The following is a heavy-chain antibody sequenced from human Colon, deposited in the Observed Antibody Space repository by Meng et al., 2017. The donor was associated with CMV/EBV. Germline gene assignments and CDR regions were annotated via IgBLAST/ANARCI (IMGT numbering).Heavy chain of an antibody. Sequence: ASVKVSCKASGYTFTGYYMHWVRQAPGQGLEWMGWINPNSGGTNYAQKFQDRVTMTRDTSISTAYMELSRLRSDDTAVYYCARAGNRIQLWLPYYYYGMDVWGQGTTVTVSS. J-gene: IGHJ6*02. CDR1: GYTFTGYY. CDR2: INPNSGGT. V-gene: IGHV1-2*02. D-gene: IGHD5-18*01. CDR3: ARAGNRIQLWLPYYYYGMDV.